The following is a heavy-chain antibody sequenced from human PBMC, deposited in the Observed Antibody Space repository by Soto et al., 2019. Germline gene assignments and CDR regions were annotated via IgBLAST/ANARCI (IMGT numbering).Heavy chain of an antibody. Sequence: QLQLQESGSGLVKPSQILSLTCTVSGGSISSGGYSWSWIRQPPGKGLEWIGYIYHGSTYYNPSLKSLVTISVDRSKNQFSLKLSSVTAADTAVYYCARITYCGGDFYRGFDPWGQGTLVTVSS. V-gene: IGHV4-30-2*01. CDR3: ARITYCGGDFYRGFDP. CDR1: GGSISSGGYS. J-gene: IGHJ5*02. CDR2: IYHGST. D-gene: IGHD2-21*02.